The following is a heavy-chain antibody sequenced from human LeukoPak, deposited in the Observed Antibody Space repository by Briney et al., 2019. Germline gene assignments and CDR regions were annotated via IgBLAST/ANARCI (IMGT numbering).Heavy chain of an antibody. CDR2: LYYSGST. CDR1: CVSIRDSSYY. J-gene: IGHJ4*02. V-gene: IGHV4-39*01. Sequence: PSETVSLTCTVSCVSIRDSSYYWGGIRQPPGKGLEWFGSLYYSGSTYYNPSLKTRVTISVDTSKTCFSLKLSSVTPAHTAVYFCARKYRSSAGYWGQGCLVTVSS. CDR3: ARKYRSSAGY. D-gene: IGHD6-6*01.